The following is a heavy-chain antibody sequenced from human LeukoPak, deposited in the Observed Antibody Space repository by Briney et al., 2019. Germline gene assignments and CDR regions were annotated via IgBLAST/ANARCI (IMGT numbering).Heavy chain of an antibody. CDR3: ARGGGSGYDYNLDY. V-gene: IGHV3-7*01. CDR1: GFTFSSYW. D-gene: IGHD5-12*01. Sequence: PGGSLRLSCAASGFTFSSYWMSWVRQAPGKGLEWVANINQDGSEKYYVDSVKGRFTISRDNAKNSLYLQMNSLRAEDTAVYYCARGGGSGYDYNLDYWSQGTLVTVSS. CDR2: INQDGSEK. J-gene: IGHJ4*02.